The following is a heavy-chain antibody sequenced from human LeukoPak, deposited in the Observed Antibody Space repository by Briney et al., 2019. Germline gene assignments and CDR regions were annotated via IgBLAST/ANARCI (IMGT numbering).Heavy chain of an antibody. Sequence: GGSLRLSCAASGFTFSSYAMSWVRQAPGKGLEWVSTISSSVYPYYADSVKGRFTISRDNSKNTLYLQMNSLRAEDTAVYYCAKDRLTIFGVVIPDYWGQGTLVTVSS. J-gene: IGHJ4*02. CDR3: AKDRLTIFGVVIPDY. D-gene: IGHD3-3*01. CDR1: GFTFSSYA. V-gene: IGHV3-23*01. CDR2: ISSSVYP.